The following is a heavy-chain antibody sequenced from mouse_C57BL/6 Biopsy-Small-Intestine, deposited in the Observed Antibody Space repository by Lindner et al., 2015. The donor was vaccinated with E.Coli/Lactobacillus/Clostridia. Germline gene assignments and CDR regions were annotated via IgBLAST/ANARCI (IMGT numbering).Heavy chain of an antibody. J-gene: IGHJ1*01. CDR3: ARTYYSNYGYFDV. V-gene: IGHV1-14*01. CDR1: GYTFTNYI. D-gene: IGHD2-5*01. Sequence: VQLQESGPELVKPGASVKMSCKTSGYTFTNYIMHWVKQKPGQGLEWIGYIDPYNDGTKSNEKFKGKATLTSDKSSSTAYMELSSLTSEDSAVYYCARTYYSNYGYFDVWDAGTTVTVSS. CDR2: IDPYNDGT.